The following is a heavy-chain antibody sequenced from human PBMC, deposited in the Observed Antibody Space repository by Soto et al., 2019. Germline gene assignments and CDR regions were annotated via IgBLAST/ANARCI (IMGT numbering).Heavy chain of an antibody. CDR1: GYTFTSYA. Sequence: QVQLVQSGAEVKKPGASVKVSCKASGYTFTSYAMHWVRQAPGQRLEWMGWINAGNGNTKYSQKFQGRVTITRDTSASKAYMELSSLRSEDTAVYYCARDLGVGDASDYWGQGTLVTVSS. J-gene: IGHJ4*02. CDR3: ARDLGVGDASDY. CDR2: INAGNGNT. V-gene: IGHV1-3*01. D-gene: IGHD1-26*01.